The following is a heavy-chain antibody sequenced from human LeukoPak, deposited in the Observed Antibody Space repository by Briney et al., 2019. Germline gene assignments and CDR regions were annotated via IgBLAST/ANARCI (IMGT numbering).Heavy chain of an antibody. CDR3: VRSSSSIFDY. Sequence: SETLSLTCAVYGGSFSGYYWSWIRQPPGKGLEWIGEINHSGSTNYNPSLKSRVTTSVDTSKNQFSLKLSSVTAADTAVYYCVRSSSSIFDYWGQGTRVTVSS. CDR2: INHSGST. J-gene: IGHJ4*02. D-gene: IGHD6-6*01. V-gene: IGHV4-34*01. CDR1: GGSFSGYY.